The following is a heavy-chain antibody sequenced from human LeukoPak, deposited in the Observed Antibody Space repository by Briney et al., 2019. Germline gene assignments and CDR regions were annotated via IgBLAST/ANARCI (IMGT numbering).Heavy chain of an antibody. CDR3: ARVVTSWFDP. Sequence: GGSLRLSCEASGFSFSSYWMTWVRQAPGKGLEWVANIKPDGSGPYYVDSVRGRFTISRDNTKNSLYLHMSSLRVEDTAVYYCARVVTSWFDPWGQGTLVTVSS. CDR2: IKPDGSGP. D-gene: IGHD4-23*01. J-gene: IGHJ5*02. CDR1: GFSFSSYW. V-gene: IGHV3-7*01.